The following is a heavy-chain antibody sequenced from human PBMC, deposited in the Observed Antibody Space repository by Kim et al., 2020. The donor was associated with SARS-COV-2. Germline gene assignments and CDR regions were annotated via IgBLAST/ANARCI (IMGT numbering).Heavy chain of an antibody. V-gene: IGHV3-73*01. CDR3: TRVNPIAGGWYDAFD. Sequence: GGSLRLSCAASGFTLSGSTVHWVRQASGKGLEWVGRIRSKANSYATAYAASGKNRFTIYRDDSKNTAYLQMNSLKTEDTAVYYCTRVNPIAGGWYDAFD. J-gene: IGHJ3*02. D-gene: IGHD6-19*01. CDR1: GFTLSGST. CDR2: IRSKANSYAT.